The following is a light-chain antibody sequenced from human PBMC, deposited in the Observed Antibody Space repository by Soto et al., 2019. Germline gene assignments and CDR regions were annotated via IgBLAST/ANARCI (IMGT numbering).Light chain of an antibody. Sequence: QSVLTQPRSVSGAPGQSVTISCTGGSSNIGAGYDVHWYQHRPGTAPKLLIFGNRNRPSGVPVPDRFSGSKSGTSASLAMSALQAEDEGDYYCHSYDSTLDASYVYGNGTKVTVL. V-gene: IGLV1-40*01. CDR3: HSYDSTLDASYV. J-gene: IGLJ1*01. CDR2: GNR. CDR1: SSNIGAGYD.